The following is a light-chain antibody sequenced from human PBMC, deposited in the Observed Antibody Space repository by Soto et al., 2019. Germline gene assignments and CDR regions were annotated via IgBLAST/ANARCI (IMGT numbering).Light chain of an antibody. CDR1: QSVSNNY. J-gene: IGKJ4*01. V-gene: IGKV3-11*01. CDR2: DVS. Sequence: IVCTQSLCAVSLSPGERATLSCRASQSVSNNYLAWYQQRPGQSPRLLIYDVSTRATGIPARFGGSGSGTDFTLTISSLETEDFTVYYCQQRANWLLTFGGGTNVDIK. CDR3: QQRANWLLT.